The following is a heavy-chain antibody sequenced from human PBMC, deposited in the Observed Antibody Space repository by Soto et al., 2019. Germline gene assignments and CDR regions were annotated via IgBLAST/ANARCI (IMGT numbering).Heavy chain of an antibody. CDR2: ITPFVDTS. J-gene: IGHJ6*02. CDR3: ASTSYCNGSSCYSRHYYGMDV. D-gene: IGHD2-21*01. CDR1: GGTFSKYS. V-gene: IGHV1-69*06. Sequence: QVRLVQSGAEVKKPGSSVKVSCKVSGGTFSKYSLSWVRQTPGQGLEWMGGITPFVDTSNYAQRFLGRVTITAEKPTNTAFLEVRGLKSEDRALYFCASTSYCNGSSCYSRHYYGMDVWGQGTTVTVSS.